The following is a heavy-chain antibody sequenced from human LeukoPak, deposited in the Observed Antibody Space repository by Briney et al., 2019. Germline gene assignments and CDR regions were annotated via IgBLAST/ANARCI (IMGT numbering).Heavy chain of an antibody. V-gene: IGHV3-23*01. D-gene: IGHD3-22*01. CDR2: MSDSGGRT. CDR3: AKRGVVIRVILVGFHKEAYYFDS. Sequence: GGSLRLSCAVSGITLSNYGMSWVRQAPGKGLVWVAGMSDSGGRTNYADSVKGRFTISRDNPKNTLYLQMNSLRAEDTAVYFCAKRGVVIRVILVGFHKEAYYFDSWGQGALVTVSS. CDR1: GITLSNYG. J-gene: IGHJ4*02.